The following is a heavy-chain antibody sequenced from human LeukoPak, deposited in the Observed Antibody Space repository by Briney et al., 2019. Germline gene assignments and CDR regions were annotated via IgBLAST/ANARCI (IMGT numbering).Heavy chain of an antibody. D-gene: IGHD6-13*01. CDR1: GFSLSTSGVG. J-gene: IGHJ5*02. V-gene: IGHV2-5*01. CDR2: IYWNDDK. Sequence: SGPTLVKPTQTLTLTCTFSGFSLSTSGVGVGWIRQPPGKALEWLALIYWNDDKRYSPSLKSRLTITKDTSKNQVVLTMTNMDPVDTATYYCAHSFFDRSSWYEGMDWFDPWGQGTLVTVSS. CDR3: AHSFFDRSSWYEGMDWFDP.